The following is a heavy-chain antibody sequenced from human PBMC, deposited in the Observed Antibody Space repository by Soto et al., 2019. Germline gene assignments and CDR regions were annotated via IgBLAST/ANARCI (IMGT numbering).Heavy chain of an antibody. D-gene: IGHD4-17*01. Sequence: SETLSLTCTVSGGSVGSGSYYWSWIRQPPGKGLEWIGYIYYSGSTNYNPSLKSRVTISVDTSKNQFSLKLSSVTAADTAVYYCARVHGDYDYWGQGTLVTVSS. CDR3: ARVHGDYDY. CDR2: IYYSGST. J-gene: IGHJ4*02. V-gene: IGHV4-61*01. CDR1: GGSVGSGSYY.